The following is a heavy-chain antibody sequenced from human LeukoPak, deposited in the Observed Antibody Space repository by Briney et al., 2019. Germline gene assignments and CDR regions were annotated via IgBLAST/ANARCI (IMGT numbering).Heavy chain of an antibody. CDR2: ISGSGGST. CDR3: AKDLVGQQLVHYCYGMDV. Sequence: GGSLRLSCAASGFTFSSYDMSWVRQAPGKGLEWVSAISGSGGSTYYADSVKGRFTISRDNSKNTLYLQMNSLRAEDTAVYYCAKDLVGQQLVHYCYGMDVWGQGTTVTVSS. D-gene: IGHD6-13*01. J-gene: IGHJ6*02. CDR1: GFTFSSYD. V-gene: IGHV3-23*01.